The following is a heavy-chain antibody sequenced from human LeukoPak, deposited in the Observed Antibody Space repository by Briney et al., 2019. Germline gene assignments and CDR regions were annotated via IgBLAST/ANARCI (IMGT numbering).Heavy chain of an antibody. CDR2: INPSGGST. J-gene: IGHJ4*02. Sequence: ASVKVSCKASGYTFTSYYMHWVRQAPGQGLEWMGIINPSGGSTSYAQKFQGRVTMTRDMSTSTVYMELGSLRSEDTAVYYCAMRVFTMITNGTFFDYWGQGTLVTVSS. V-gene: IGHV1-46*01. CDR1: GYTFTSYY. CDR3: AMRVFTMITNGTFFDY. D-gene: IGHD3-22*01.